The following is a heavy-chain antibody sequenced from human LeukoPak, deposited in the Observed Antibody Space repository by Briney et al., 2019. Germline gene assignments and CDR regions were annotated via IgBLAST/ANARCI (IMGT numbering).Heavy chain of an antibody. CDR1: GYTFTSYG. J-gene: IGHJ4*02. Sequence: ASVKVSCKASGYTFTSYGISWVRQAPGQGLEWMGWISAYNGNTNYAQKLQGRVTMTTDTSTSTAYMELRSLRSDDTAVYYCAREDVGVYSSSRVPLDYWGQGTLVTVSS. CDR3: AREDVGVYSSSRVPLDY. V-gene: IGHV1-18*01. D-gene: IGHD6-13*01. CDR2: ISAYNGNT.